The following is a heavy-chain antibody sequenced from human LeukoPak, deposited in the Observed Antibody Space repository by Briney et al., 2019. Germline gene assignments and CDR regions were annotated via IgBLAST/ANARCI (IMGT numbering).Heavy chain of an antibody. CDR1: GFTFSSYW. V-gene: IGHV3-74*01. CDR3: TRDGAAMDNWFDP. Sequence: GGSLRLSCAASGFTFSSYWMHWVRQAPGKGLVWVSRINIDGSSTGCADSVKGRFTISRDNAKNTLYLQMNSLRAEDTAVYYCTRDGAAMDNWFDPWGQGTLVTVSS. D-gene: IGHD5-18*01. J-gene: IGHJ5*02. CDR2: INIDGSST.